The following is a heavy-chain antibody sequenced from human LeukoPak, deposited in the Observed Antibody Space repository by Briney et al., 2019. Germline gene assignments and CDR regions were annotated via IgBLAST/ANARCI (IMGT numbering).Heavy chain of an antibody. D-gene: IGHD5-18*01. V-gene: IGHV4-39*01. Sequence: SETLSLTCTVSGGSISSSSYYWGWLRRPPGKGLEWIGSISYSGSTYYNPSLKSRVTISVDTSKNQFSLKLSSVTAADTAVYYCATLGKQSWLLHRFDYWGQGTLVTVSS. CDR1: GGSISSSSYY. CDR2: ISYSGST. CDR3: ATLGKQSWLLHRFDY. J-gene: IGHJ4*02.